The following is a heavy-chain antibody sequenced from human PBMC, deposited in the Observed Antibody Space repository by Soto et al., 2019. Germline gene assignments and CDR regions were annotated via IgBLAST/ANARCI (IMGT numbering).Heavy chain of an antibody. J-gene: IGHJ4*02. CDR1: GLTFSNYG. CDR2: ISYDGSNE. V-gene: IGHV3-30*03. Sequence: GGSLRLSCAASGLTFSNYGMHWVRQAPGKGLEWVAHISYDGSNEHYADSVKGRFTISRDNAKNSLYLQMNSLRAEDTAVYYCARDSGDYYFDYWGQGTLVTVSS. D-gene: IGHD2-21*02. CDR3: ARDSGDYYFDY.